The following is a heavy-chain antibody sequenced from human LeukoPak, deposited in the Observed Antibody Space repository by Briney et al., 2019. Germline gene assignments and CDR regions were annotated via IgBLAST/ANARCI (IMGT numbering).Heavy chain of an antibody. Sequence: PSETLSLTCTVSGGSISSYDWSWIRQPPGKGLEWVGYIYYSGSTNYNPSLKSRVTISVDTSKTQFPLKLSSVTAADTAVYYCARYGRVPGVIDYSGQGTLVTVSS. D-gene: IGHD3-10*01. CDR3: ARYGRVPGVIDY. J-gene: IGHJ4*02. CDR1: GGSISSYD. V-gene: IGHV4-59*01. CDR2: IYYSGST.